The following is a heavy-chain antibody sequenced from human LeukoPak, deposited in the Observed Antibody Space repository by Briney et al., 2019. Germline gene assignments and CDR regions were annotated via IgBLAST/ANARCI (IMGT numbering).Heavy chain of an antibody. CDR3: ARDAALDCSSTSCYPQYYFDY. Sequence: GGSLRLSCAASGFTFSSYGMHWVRQAPGKGLEWLAVIWYDGSNKYYADSVKGRFTISRDNSKNTLYLQMNSLRAEDTAVYYCARDAALDCSSTSCYPQYYFDYWGQGTLVTVSS. D-gene: IGHD2-2*01. V-gene: IGHV3-33*01. CDR1: GFTFSSYG. CDR2: IWYDGSNK. J-gene: IGHJ4*02.